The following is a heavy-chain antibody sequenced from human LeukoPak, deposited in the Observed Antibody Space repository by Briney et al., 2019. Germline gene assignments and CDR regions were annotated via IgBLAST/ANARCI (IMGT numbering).Heavy chain of an antibody. Sequence: PGGSLRPSCAASGFTFSSYAMSWVRQAPGKGLEWVSAISGSGGSTYYADSVKGWFTISRDNSKNTLYLQMNSLRAEDTAVYYCAKWTSHSGYDWFDYWGQGTLVTVSS. CDR2: ISGSGGST. D-gene: IGHD5-12*01. CDR3: AKWTSHSGYDWFDY. V-gene: IGHV3-23*01. J-gene: IGHJ4*02. CDR1: GFTFSSYA.